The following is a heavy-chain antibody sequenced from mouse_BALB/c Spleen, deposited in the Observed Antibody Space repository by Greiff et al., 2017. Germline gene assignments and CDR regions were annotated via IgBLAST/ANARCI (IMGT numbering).Heavy chain of an antibody. J-gene: IGHJ2*01. CDR2: INSNGGST. Sequence: EVQLQESGGGLVQPGGSLKLSCAASGFTFSSYGMSWVRQTPDKRLELVATINSNGGSTYYPDSVKGRFTISRDNAKNTLYLQMSSLKSEDTAMYYCARDPHYYGSFDYWGQGTTLTVSS. D-gene: IGHD1-1*01. CDR3: ARDPHYYGSFDY. CDR1: GFTFSSYG. V-gene: IGHV5-6-3*01.